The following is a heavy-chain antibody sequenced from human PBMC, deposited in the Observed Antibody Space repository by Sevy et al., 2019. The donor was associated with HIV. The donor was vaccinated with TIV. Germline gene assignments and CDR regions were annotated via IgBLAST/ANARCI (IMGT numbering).Heavy chain of an antibody. CDR1: GFTFSSYW. Sequence: GGSLRLSCAASGFTFSSYWMHWVRQAPGKGLVWVSRINSDGSSTGYADSVKGRFTISRDNAKNTLYLQMNSLRAEDTAVYYCARDMVEYYDFWIGSYYGMDVWGQGTTVTVSS. J-gene: IGHJ6*02. D-gene: IGHD3-3*01. CDR3: ARDMVEYYDFWIGSYYGMDV. V-gene: IGHV3-74*01. CDR2: INSDGSST.